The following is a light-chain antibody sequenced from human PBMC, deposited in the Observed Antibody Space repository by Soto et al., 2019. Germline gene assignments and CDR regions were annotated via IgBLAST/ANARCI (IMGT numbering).Light chain of an antibody. CDR3: QSYDSSLSVVV. Sequence: QSVLTQPPSLSGAPGQRLTFSCSGSTSNIGAGHDVHWYQQLPGTAPKLLIYDNDNRPSGVPDRFSGSKSGTSASLAITGLQAEDEADYYCQSYDSSLSVVVFGGGTQLTVL. CDR1: TSNIGAGHD. V-gene: IGLV1-40*01. CDR2: DND. J-gene: IGLJ3*02.